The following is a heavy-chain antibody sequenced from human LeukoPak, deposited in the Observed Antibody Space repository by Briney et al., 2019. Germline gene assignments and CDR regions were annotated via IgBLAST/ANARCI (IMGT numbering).Heavy chain of an antibody. CDR3: ARVNSSGSFHDY. CDR2: KYYSGST. V-gene: IGHV4-61*01. CDR1: GVSINTCCYY. Sequence: SETLSLTCDVSGVSINTCCYYWTWIRQPPGKGLEWTGYKYYSGSTRYNSSLRSRLTISLDSSKNQFSLRLTSVTAADTAVYFCARVNSSGSFHDYWGQGARVTVSS. J-gene: IGHJ4*02. D-gene: IGHD3-22*01.